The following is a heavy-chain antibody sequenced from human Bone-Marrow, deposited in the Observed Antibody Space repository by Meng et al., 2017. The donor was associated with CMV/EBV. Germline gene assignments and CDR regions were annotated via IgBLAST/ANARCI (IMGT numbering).Heavy chain of an antibody. J-gene: IGHJ5*02. CDR3: ARSSNDYSNYGWFAP. V-gene: IGHV4-34*01. CDR2: INHSGST. D-gene: IGHD4-11*01. Sequence: GSLRLSCAVYGGSFSGYYWSWIRQPPGKGLEWIGEINHSGSTNYNPSLKSRVTISVDTSKNQFSLKLSSVTAADTAVYYCARSSNDYSNYGWFAPWGQGTRVTVYS. CDR1: GGSFSGYY.